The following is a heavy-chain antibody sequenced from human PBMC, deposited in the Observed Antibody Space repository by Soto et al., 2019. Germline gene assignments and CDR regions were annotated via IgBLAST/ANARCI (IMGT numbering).Heavy chain of an antibody. CDR3: AKNLMVTLPDGFDM. CDR2: VDPDSGGT. Sequence: QVQLVQSGAEVKKPGASVKVSCKASGYTFTAYYMHWVRQAPGQGLEWMGWVDPDSGGTNYAQKFKGRVTMTRDTSMSTAYMELGRLRSDETAVYYCAKNLMVTLPDGFDMWGQGTMLTVSS. D-gene: IGHD5-18*01. V-gene: IGHV1-2*02. CDR1: GYTFTAYY. J-gene: IGHJ3*02.